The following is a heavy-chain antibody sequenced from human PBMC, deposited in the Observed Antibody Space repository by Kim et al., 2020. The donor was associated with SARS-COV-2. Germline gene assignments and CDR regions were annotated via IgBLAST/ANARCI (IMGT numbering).Heavy chain of an antibody. V-gene: IGHV3-7*01. CDR2: IKEDGSKR. J-gene: IGHJ4*02. CDR1: GFTFSNYW. D-gene: IGHD3-3*01. CDR3: VRDCHNDFFHVLTGKMQIPRRCTH. Sequence: GGSLRLSCAASGFTFSNYWMTWVRQAPGKGLEWVASIKEDGSKRYYLDSVEGRFTFSRDNAKKSLDLQMTSLRAEDTAVYYCVRDCHNDFFHVLTGKMQIPRRCTHGGQGSGLTLSS.